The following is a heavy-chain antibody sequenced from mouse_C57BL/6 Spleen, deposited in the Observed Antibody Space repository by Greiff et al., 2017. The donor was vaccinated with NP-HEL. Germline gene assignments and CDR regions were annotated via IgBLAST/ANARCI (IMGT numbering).Heavy chain of an antibody. V-gene: IGHV3-6*01. CDR1: GYSITSGYY. CDR2: ISYDGSN. Sequence: ESGPGLVKPSQSLSLTCSVTGYSITSGYYWNWIRQFPGNKLEWMGYISYDGSNNYNPSPKNRISITRDTSKNQFFLKLKSVTTEDTATYYCARKGYYGSSGYFDYWGQGTTLTVSS. D-gene: IGHD1-1*01. CDR3: ARKGYYGSSGYFDY. J-gene: IGHJ2*01.